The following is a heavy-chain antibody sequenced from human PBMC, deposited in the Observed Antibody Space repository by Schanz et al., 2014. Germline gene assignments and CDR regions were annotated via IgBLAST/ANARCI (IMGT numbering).Heavy chain of an antibody. CDR1: GGSISSDY. J-gene: IGHJ5*02. CDR2: IYTSGST. D-gene: IGHD3-3*01. V-gene: IGHV4-4*07. Sequence: QVQLQESGPGVVKPSETLSLTCTVSGGSISSDYWGWIRQPAGKGLEWIGRIYTSGSTNYNPSLKSRVTMSLDTSKNHFSLKLSSVTAADTAVYYCARDRGYDFSFDPWGQGTLVTVSS. CDR3: ARDRGYDFSFDP.